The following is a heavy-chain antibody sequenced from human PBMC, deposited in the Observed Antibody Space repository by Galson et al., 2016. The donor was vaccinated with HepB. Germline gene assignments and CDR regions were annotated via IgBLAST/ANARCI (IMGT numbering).Heavy chain of an antibody. CDR1: WDSVSSSSAA. D-gene: IGHD6-19*01. CDR2: TYFRSRWYN. V-gene: IGHV6-1*01. J-gene: IGHJ6*02. CDR3: ARADQDLVALAGAIYYYYAMDV. Sequence: CAISWDSVSSSSAAWNWIRQSPSRGLEWLGRTYFRSRWYNDYAVSVNSRITINPDTSKNQFSLQLTSVTPEDTAVYYCARADQDLVALAGAIYYYYAMDVWGQGTTVTVSS.